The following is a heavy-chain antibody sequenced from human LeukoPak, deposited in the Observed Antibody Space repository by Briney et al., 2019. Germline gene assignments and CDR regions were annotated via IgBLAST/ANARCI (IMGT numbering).Heavy chain of an antibody. CDR3: ARVWDQLLSGDY. CDR1: GFTFSSYE. V-gene: IGHV3-48*03. D-gene: IGHD2-2*01. Sequence: PGGSLRLSCAASGFTFSSYEMNWVRQAPGKGLEWVSYISSSGSTIYYADSVKGRFTISRDNAKNSLYLQMNSLRAEDTAVYYCARVWDQLLSGDYWGQGTLVTVSS. J-gene: IGHJ4*02. CDR2: ISSSGSTI.